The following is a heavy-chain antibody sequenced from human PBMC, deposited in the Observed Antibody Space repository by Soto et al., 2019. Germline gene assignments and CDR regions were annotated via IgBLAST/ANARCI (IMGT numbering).Heavy chain of an antibody. CDR2: IYWDDDK. J-gene: IGHJ4*02. CDR1: GFSLSTSGVG. V-gene: IGHV2-5*02. CDR3: AHAKVRITIFGVAPACFDY. D-gene: IGHD3-3*01. Sequence: SGPTLVKPTQTLTLTCTFSGFSLSTSGVGVGWIRQPPGKALEWLALIYWDDDKRYSPSLKSRLTITKDTSKNQVVLTMTNMDPVETATYYCAHAKVRITIFGVAPACFDYWGQGTLVTVSS.